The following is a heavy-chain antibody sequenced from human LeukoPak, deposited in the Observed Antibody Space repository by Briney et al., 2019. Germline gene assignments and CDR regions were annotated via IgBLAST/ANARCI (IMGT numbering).Heavy chain of an antibody. V-gene: IGHV4-59*01. J-gene: IGHJ4*02. CDR3: ARGDGYNWEFYFDY. CDR2: IYYSWRT. D-gene: IGHD5-24*01. Sequence: SETLSLTCSVSGGSINNYYWTLIRPPPGKGLEWIWYIYYSWRTNYKPSLNSRVTISLDTSKNQFSLKLTSVTAADTALYYCARGDGYNWEFYFDYWGQGTLVTVSS. CDR1: GGSINNYY.